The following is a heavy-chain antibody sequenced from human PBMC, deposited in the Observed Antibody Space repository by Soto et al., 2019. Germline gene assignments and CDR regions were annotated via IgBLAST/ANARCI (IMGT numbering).Heavy chain of an antibody. D-gene: IGHD1-26*01. J-gene: IGHJ4*02. CDR2: ISGSGGST. Sequence: EVRLLKSGGGLVQPGGSLRLSCAASGFTFSSYAMSWVRQAPVKGLEWVSTISGSGGSTYYADSVKGRFTISRDNSKNTLYLQMNSLRAEDTAVYYCARRGSGSYYDYWGQGTLVTVSS. CDR3: ARRGSGSYYDY. V-gene: IGHV3-23*01. CDR1: GFTFSSYA.